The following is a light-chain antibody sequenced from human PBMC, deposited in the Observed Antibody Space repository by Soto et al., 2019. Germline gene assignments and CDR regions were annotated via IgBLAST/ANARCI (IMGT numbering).Light chain of an antibody. V-gene: IGKV3-15*01. CDR1: QSVSSSY. Sequence: EIVLTQSPCTLSLSPGERATLSCRASQSVSSSYLAWYQQKPGQAPRLLIYDASTRATGVPARFSGSGSGTDFTLTISSLQSEDFAVYYCQQYNNWPPWTFGQGTKVDIK. CDR3: QQYNNWPPWT. J-gene: IGKJ1*01. CDR2: DAS.